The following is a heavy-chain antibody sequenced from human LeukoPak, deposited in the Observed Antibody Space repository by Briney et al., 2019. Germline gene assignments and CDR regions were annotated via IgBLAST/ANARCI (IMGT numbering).Heavy chain of an antibody. Sequence: GRSLRPSSAASGFTFTDYYMSSIRHAPGERLEWVSYISSSGSSIYYADSVKGRFTISRDNVKNSLYLQMNSLRAEDTAVYYCAREYSGYDMYYFDYWGQGTLVTVSS. CDR1: GFTFTDYY. D-gene: IGHD5-12*01. CDR2: ISSSGSSI. CDR3: AREYSGYDMYYFDY. V-gene: IGHV3-11*01. J-gene: IGHJ4*02.